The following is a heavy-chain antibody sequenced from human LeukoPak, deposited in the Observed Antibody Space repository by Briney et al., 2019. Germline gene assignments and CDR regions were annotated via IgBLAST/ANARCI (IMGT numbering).Heavy chain of an antibody. CDR2: IKQDGSEK. Sequence: GGSLRLSCAASGFTLSSYWMDWVRQAPGKGLEWVANIKQDGSEKYYVDSVKGRFTISRDNAKNSLYLQMNSLRAEDTAVYYCARACFSGGSYWGQGTPVTVSS. J-gene: IGHJ4*02. D-gene: IGHD1-26*01. CDR3: ARACFSGGSY. CDR1: GFTLSSYW. V-gene: IGHV3-7*01.